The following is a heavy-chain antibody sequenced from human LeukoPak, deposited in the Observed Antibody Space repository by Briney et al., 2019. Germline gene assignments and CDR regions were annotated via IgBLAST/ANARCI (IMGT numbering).Heavy chain of an antibody. D-gene: IGHD3-16*01. V-gene: IGHV3-30*02. CDR1: GFIFSTYG. J-gene: IGHJ4*01. CDR3: AKDSLADIDY. CDR2: IRHDGSIK. Sequence: GGSLRLSCAASGFIFSTYGMYWVRQAPGKGLGWVAFIRHDGSIKNYADSVKGRSTISRDNSKNTLYLQMNSLRAEDTAVYYWAKDSLADIDYWGQGTLVTVSS.